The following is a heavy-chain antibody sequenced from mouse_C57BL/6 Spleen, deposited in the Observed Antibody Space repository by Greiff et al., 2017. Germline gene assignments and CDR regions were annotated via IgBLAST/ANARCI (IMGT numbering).Heavy chain of an antibody. J-gene: IGHJ1*03. V-gene: IGHV1-61*01. Sequence: QVQLQQPGAELVRPGSSVKLSCKASGYTFTSYWMDWVKQRPGQGLEWIGNIYPSDSETHYNQKFKDKATLTVDKSSSTAYMQLSSLTSEDSAVYYCARGGYTSYWYFDVWGTETTVTVSS. CDR3: ARGGYTSYWYFDV. CDR2: IYPSDSET. D-gene: IGHD2-2*01. CDR1: GYTFTSYW.